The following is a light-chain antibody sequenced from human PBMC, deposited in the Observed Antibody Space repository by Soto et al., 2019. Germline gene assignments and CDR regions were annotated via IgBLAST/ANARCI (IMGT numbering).Light chain of an antibody. CDR3: QQRSNWLHT. J-gene: IGKJ2*01. V-gene: IGKV3-11*01. CDR1: QSVSSY. Sequence: EIVLTRSPATLSLSPGERATLSCRASQSVSSYLAWYQQKPGQAPRLLIYDASNRATGIPARFSGSGSGTDFTLTISSLEPEDFAVYYCQQRSNWLHTFGQGTKLEIK. CDR2: DAS.